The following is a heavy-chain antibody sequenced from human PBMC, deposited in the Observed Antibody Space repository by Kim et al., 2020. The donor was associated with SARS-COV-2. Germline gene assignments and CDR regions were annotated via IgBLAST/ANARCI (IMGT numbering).Heavy chain of an antibody. Sequence: FGKGRFTTTRDNSKNTLYLQMNSRGAEDTAVYYCARGRATVRGVIDYWGQGTLVTVSS. CDR3: ARGRATVRGVIDY. D-gene: IGHD3-10*01. J-gene: IGHJ4*02. V-gene: IGHV3-23*01.